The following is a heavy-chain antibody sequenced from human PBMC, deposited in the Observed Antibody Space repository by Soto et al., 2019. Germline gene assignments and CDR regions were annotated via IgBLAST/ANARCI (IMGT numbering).Heavy chain of an antibody. Sequence: EGQLLESGGGLVQPGESLRLSCAASGFTFSSYVMNWVRQAPGKGLEWVSGISGSAGSTYYADSVKGRFTISRDNSKNTLYLQMNSLRAEDTAVYYCAKDQGPYSNSSDGQFDYWGQGTLVTVSS. D-gene: IGHD6-6*01. V-gene: IGHV3-23*01. CDR3: AKDQGPYSNSSDGQFDY. CDR1: GFTFSSYV. J-gene: IGHJ4*02. CDR2: ISGSAGST.